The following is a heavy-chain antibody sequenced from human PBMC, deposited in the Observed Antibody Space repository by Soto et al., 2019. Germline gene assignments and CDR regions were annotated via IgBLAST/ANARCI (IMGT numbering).Heavy chain of an antibody. CDR3: ARDRFGGTQGTNWLDP. CDR2: ISYDGSDR. J-gene: IGHJ5*02. Sequence: QVQLVESGGGVVQPGRSLRLSCAASGFSFSAYGMHWVRQAPGKGLEWVGVISYDGSDRYYGDSVKGRFLISRENSKNTLYLQMSSLRDNDTGVDYCARDRFGGTQGTNWLDPWGQGTLVTVCS. CDR1: GFSFSAYG. D-gene: IGHD1-26*01. V-gene: IGHV3-33*01.